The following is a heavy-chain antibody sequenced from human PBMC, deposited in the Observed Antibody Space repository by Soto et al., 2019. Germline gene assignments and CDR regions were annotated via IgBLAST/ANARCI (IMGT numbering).Heavy chain of an antibody. J-gene: IGHJ4*02. Sequence: QLQLQESGPGLVKPSETLSLTCTVSGGSISSSNYYWGWIRQPRGKGLEWIGNIYYDGSTSYNPSLKSRVTISVDTSKNQFSLKLSSVTAADTAVYYCARPYSSSSSLDYWGQGILVTVSS. V-gene: IGHV4-39*01. D-gene: IGHD6-13*01. CDR2: IYYDGST. CDR1: GGSISSSNYY. CDR3: ARPYSSSSSLDY.